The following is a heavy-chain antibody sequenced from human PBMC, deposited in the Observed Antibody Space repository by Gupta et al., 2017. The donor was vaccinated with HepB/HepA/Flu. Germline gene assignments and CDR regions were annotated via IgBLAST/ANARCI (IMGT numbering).Heavy chain of an antibody. CDR3: AKDIGGDYGDANDAFDI. J-gene: IGHJ3*02. D-gene: IGHD4-17*01. V-gene: IGHV3-9*01. CDR1: GFTFDDYA. Sequence: EVQLVESGGGLVQPGRSLRLSCAASGFTFDDYAMHWVRQAPGKGLEWVSGISWNSGSIGYADSVKGRFTISRDNAKNSLYLQMNSLRAEDTALYYCAKDIGGDYGDANDAFDIWGQGTMVTVSS. CDR2: ISWNSGSI.